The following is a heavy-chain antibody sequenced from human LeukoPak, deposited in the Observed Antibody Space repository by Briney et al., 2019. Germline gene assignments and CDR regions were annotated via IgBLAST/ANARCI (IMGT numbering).Heavy chain of an antibody. CDR1: GGSFSGYY. CDR2: IYYSGST. Sequence: PSETLSLTCAVSGGSFSGYYWSWIRQHPGKGLEWIGYIYYSGSTYYNPSLKSRVTISVDTSKNQFSLKLSSVTAADTAVYYCARGNVDYDSSGGGNFDYWGQGTLVTVSS. CDR3: ARGNVDYDSSGGGNFDY. V-gene: IGHV4-31*11. J-gene: IGHJ4*02. D-gene: IGHD3-22*01.